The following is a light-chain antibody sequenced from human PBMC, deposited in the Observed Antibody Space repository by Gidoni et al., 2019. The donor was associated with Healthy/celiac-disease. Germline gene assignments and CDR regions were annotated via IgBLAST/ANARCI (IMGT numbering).Light chain of an antibody. CDR3: SSYTSSSTLYV. CDR1: SSDVGGYNY. J-gene: IGLJ1*01. CDR2: EVS. Sequence: QSALTHPASVSGSPGQSITISCTGTSSDVGGYNYVSWYQQHPGKAPKLMIYEVSNRPSGVSNRFSGSKSGNTDSLTISGLQAEDEADYYCSSYTSSSTLYVFGTGTKVTVL. V-gene: IGLV2-14*01.